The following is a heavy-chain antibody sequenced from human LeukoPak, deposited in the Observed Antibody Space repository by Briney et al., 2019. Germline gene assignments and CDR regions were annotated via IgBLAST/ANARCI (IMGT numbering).Heavy chain of an antibody. CDR1: GDSISSYY. J-gene: IGHJ4*02. V-gene: IGHV4-59*01. CDR2: IYYSGNT. CDR3: ARSGTLTGYLF. D-gene: IGHD3-9*01. Sequence: SETLSLTCTVSGDSISSYYWSWIRQAPGKGLEWIGYIYYSGNTNYNPSLQSRVTISVDTSKNQFSLKLSSVTAADTAVYYCARSGTLTGYLFWGQGTLVTVSS.